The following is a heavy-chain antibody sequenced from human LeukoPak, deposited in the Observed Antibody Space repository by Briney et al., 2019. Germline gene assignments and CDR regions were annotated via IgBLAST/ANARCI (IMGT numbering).Heavy chain of an antibody. D-gene: IGHD2-2*02. CDR3: AKIPSSDIVVVPAAIHPFDY. CDR1: GFTFSSYG. Sequence: GGSLRLSCAASGFTFSSYGMHWVRQAPGKGLEWVAFIRYDGSNKYYADSVKGRFTISRDNSKNTLYLQMNSLRAEDTAVYYCAKIPSSDIVVVPAAIHPFDYWGQGTLVTVSS. J-gene: IGHJ4*02. V-gene: IGHV3-30*02. CDR2: IRYDGSNK.